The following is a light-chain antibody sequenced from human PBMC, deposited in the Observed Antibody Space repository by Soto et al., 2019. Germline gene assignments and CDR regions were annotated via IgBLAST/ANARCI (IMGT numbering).Light chain of an antibody. CDR2: GVS. J-gene: IGKJ5*01. CDR3: QQDDIFPIT. Sequence: DIQMTQSPYSVSASVGDRVTITCRASHDISSWLAWYQQKPGTAPKLLIYGVSNLQSGVPSRFSGSASGTDFTLTIGSLQPEDFATYYCQQDDIFPITFGQGTRLEIK. V-gene: IGKV1D-12*01. CDR1: HDISSW.